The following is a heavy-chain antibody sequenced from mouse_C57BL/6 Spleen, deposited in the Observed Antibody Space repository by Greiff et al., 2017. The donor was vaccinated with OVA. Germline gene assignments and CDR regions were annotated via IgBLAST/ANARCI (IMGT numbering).Heavy chain of an antibody. D-gene: IGHD3-3*01. CDR3: ARGGTFDY. V-gene: IGHV1-42*01. CDR2: INPSTGDT. Sequence: VQLQQSGPELVKPGASVKISCKASGYSFTGYYMNWVKQSPEKSLEWIGEINPSTGDTNYNQKFKAKATLTVDKSSSTAYMQLKSLTSEDSAVYNCARGGTFDYWGQGTTLTVSS. J-gene: IGHJ2*01. CDR1: GYSFTGYY.